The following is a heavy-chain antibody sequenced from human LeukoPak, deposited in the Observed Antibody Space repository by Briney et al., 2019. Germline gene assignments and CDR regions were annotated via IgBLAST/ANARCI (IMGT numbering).Heavy chain of an antibody. D-gene: IGHD1-7*01. CDR3: AREVSGYNWNYPSPYYYYYMDV. V-gene: IGHV4-61*02. CDR2: IYTSGST. Sequence: SQTLSLTCTVSGGSISSGDYYWSWIRQPAGKGLEWIGRIYTSGSTNYNPSLKSRVTISVDTSKNQFSLKLSSVTAADTAVYYCAREVSGYNWNYPSPYYYYYMDVWGKGTTVTVSS. J-gene: IGHJ6*03. CDR1: GGSISSGDYY.